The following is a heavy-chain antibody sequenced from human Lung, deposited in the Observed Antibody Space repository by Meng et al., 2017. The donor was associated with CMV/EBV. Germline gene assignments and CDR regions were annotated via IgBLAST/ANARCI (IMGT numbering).Heavy chain of an antibody. V-gene: IGHV3-9*01. J-gene: IGHJ4*02. Sequence: SLKISCAASGFSFNNYAMTWVRQAPGKGLEWVSYINWNNAYIGYADSVKGRFFISRDNARKSLYLQMNSLGPEDEALYFCVKSSTWDCSGGVCHFDYWGQGARVTVSS. CDR3: VKSSTWDCSGGVCHFDY. CDR1: GFSFNNYA. D-gene: IGHD2-8*02. CDR2: INWNNAYI.